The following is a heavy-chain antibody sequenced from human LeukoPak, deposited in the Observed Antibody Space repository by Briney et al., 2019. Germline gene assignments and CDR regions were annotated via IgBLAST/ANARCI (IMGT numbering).Heavy chain of an antibody. Sequence: GGSLRLSCAASGFTFSSYWMHWVRQAPGKGLVWVSRINTDGSSTSYADSVRGRYTISRDNAKNTLYLQMNSLRAEDTAVYYCARDWIETDFWSGYYTGPDYWDQGTLVTVSS. CDR3: ARDWIETDFWSGYYTGPDY. D-gene: IGHD3-3*01. V-gene: IGHV3-74*01. J-gene: IGHJ4*02. CDR1: GFTFSSYW. CDR2: INTDGSST.